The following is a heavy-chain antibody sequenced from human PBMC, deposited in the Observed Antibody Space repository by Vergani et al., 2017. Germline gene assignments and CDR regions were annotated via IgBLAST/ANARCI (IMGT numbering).Heavy chain of an antibody. J-gene: IGHJ4*02. Sequence: QVQLVQSGAEVKKPGASVKVSCKASGYTFTSYGISWVRQAPGQGLEWMGWISAYNGNTNYAQKLQGRVTMTTDTSTSTAYMGLRSLRSDDTAVYYCARDLGDIVATTPGADYFDYWGQGTLVTVSS. D-gene: IGHD5-12*01. CDR2: ISAYNGNT. CDR3: ARDLGDIVATTPGADYFDY. V-gene: IGHV1-18*01. CDR1: GYTFTSYG.